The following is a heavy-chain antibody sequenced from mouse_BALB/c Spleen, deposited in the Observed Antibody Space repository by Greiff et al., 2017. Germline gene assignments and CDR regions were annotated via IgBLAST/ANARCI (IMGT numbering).Heavy chain of an antibody. J-gene: IGHJ4*01. CDR1: GFSLSTSGMG. Sequence: QVTLQESGPGLLQPSQTLSLTCSFSGFSLSTSGMGVGWLRQPSGRGLEWLAHIWWVDDKRYNPALKSRLTISKDTSSNQVFLKIASVDTADTATYYCARIATAQGDAMDYWGKGTAVTVST. CDR2: IWWVDDK. D-gene: IGHD3-2*02. V-gene: IGHV8-8*01. CDR3: ARIATAQGDAMDY.